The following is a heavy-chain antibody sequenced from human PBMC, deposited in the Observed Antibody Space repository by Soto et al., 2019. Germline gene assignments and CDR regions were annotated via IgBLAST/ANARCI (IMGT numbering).Heavy chain of an antibody. J-gene: IGHJ3*02. CDR2: ISGSGGST. CDR1: GSTFNSYA. CDR3: AKDRGSSTIFGVVIIHAFDI. V-gene: IGHV3-23*01. Sequence: GGSLRLSCAASGSTFNSYAISWVRQAPGKGLERVSAISGSGGSTYYADSVKGRFTISRDNSKNTLYLQMNSLRAEDTAVYYCAKDRGSSTIFGVVIIHAFDIWGQGTMVTVSS. D-gene: IGHD3-3*01.